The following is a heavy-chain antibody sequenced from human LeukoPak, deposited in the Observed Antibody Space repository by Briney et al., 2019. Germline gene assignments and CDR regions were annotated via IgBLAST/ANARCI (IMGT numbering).Heavy chain of an antibody. D-gene: IGHD3-22*01. V-gene: IGHV3-23*01. CDR3: AKDRGRYYDSNGYYWEYYFDS. J-gene: IGHJ4*02. Sequence: GGSLRLSCAASGFTFSTYAVNWVRQAPGKGLEWVSAITGSGGATYYADSVKGRFTISRDNSKNTPYLQMSSLRAEDTAVYYCAKDRGRYYDSNGYYWEYYFDSWGQGILVTVST. CDR1: GFTFSTYA. CDR2: ITGSGGAT.